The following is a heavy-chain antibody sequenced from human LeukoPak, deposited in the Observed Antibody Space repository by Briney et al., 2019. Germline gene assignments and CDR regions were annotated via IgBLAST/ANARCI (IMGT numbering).Heavy chain of an antibody. CDR1: GYTFTSYG. J-gene: IGHJ4*02. CDR2: ISAYNGNT. CDR3: ARSPGLSPNALDDY. V-gene: IGHV1-18*04. Sequence: ASVKVSCMASGYTFTSYGISWVRQAPGQGLEWMGWISAYNGNTNYAQKLQGRVTMTTDTSTSTAYMELRSLRSDDTAVYYCARSPGLSPNALDDYWGQGTLVTVSS. D-gene: IGHD3-16*01.